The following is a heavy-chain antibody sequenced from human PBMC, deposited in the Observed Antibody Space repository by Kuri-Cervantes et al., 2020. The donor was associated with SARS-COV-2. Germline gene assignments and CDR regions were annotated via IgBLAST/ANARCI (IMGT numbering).Heavy chain of an antibody. CDR3: ARGGYYDSSGYYEFDY. CDR1: GFTFSSYA. D-gene: IGHD3-22*01. CDR2: ISFDGSNK. Sequence: GESLKISCAASGFTFSSYAMHWVRQAPGKGLEWVAVISFDGSNKYYADSVKGRFTISRDNSNNTLYLQMNSLRAEDTAVYYCARGGYYDSSGYYEFDYWGQGTLVTVSS. V-gene: IGHV3-30*04. J-gene: IGHJ4*02.